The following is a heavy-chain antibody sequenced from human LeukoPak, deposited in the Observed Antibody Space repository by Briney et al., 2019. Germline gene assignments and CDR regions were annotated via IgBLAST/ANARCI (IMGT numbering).Heavy chain of an antibody. D-gene: IGHD6-19*01. CDR1: GFTFINAW. V-gene: IGHV3-15*01. CDR2: IKSKTDGGTT. J-gene: IGHJ4*02. Sequence: GGALRLSCAASGFTFINAWMSWVRQAPGKGREWVGRIKSKTDGGTTDYAAPVKGRFTISRDDSKNTLYLQMNSLKPEDTAVYYCTTDRSGHDYWGQGTLVTVSS. CDR3: TTDRSGHDY.